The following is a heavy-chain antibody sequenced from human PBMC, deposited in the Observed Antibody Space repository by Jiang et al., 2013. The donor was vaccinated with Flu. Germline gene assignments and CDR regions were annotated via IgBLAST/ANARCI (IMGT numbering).Heavy chain of an antibody. D-gene: IGHD6-13*01. CDR3: ARHQIAAAGWGLKNGMDV. V-gene: IGHV4-39*01. CDR1: SSSSYV. J-gene: IGHJ6*02. Sequence: SSSSYVLGRGSASPHGRGVEWIGSIYYSGSTYYNPSLKSRVTISVDTSKNQFSLKLSSVTAADTAVYYCARHQIAAAGWGLKNGMDVWGQGTTVTVSS. CDR2: IYYSGST.